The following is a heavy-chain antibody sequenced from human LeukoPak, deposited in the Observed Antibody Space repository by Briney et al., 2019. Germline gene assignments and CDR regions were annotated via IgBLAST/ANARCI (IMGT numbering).Heavy chain of an antibody. D-gene: IGHD2-2*01. CDR2: IYYSGST. J-gene: IGHJ6*02. CDR3: ARRDLYQTYYGIDV. V-gene: IGHV4-59*08. CDR1: GGSISSYY. Sequence: TSETLSLTCTVSGGSISSYYWSWIRQPPGKGLEWIGYIYYSGSTNYNPSLKSRVTISVDTSKNQFSLKLRSVTAADTAVYYCARRDLYQTYYGIDVWGQGTTVTVSS.